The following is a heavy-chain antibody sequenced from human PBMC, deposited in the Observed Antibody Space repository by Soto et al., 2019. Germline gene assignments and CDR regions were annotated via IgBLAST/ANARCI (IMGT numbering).Heavy chain of an antibody. Sequence: SETLSLTCTVSGGSISSGGYYWSWIRQHPGKGLEWIGYIYYSGSTYYNPSLKSRVTISVDTSKNQFSLKLSSVTAADTAVYYCARAVSSGYYLVTRGWFDPWGQGTLVTVSS. CDR3: ARAVSSGYYLVTRGWFDP. D-gene: IGHD3-22*01. CDR2: IYYSGST. V-gene: IGHV4-31*03. J-gene: IGHJ5*02. CDR1: GGSISSGGYY.